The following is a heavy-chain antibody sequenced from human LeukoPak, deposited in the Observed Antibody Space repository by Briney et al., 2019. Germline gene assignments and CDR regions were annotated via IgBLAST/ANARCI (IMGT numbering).Heavy chain of an antibody. CDR2: IIPILGIA. CDR1: GGTFSSYA. J-gene: IGHJ4*02. CDR3: ANYKYGGNSLFFDY. Sequence: GASVKVSCKASGGTFSSYAISWARQAPGQGLEWTGTIIPILGIANYAQKFQGRVTITADKSTSTAYMELSSLRSEDTAVYYCANYKYGGNSLFFDYWGQGTLVTVSS. D-gene: IGHD4-23*01. V-gene: IGHV1-69*04.